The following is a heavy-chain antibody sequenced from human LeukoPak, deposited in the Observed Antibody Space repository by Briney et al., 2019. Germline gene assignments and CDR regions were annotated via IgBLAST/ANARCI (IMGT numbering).Heavy chain of an antibody. CDR2: INRDGSER. Sequence: GGSLRLSCAASGFTFSNYWMTWVRQAPGKGLEWVANINRDGSERYYVDSVKGRFTISRDDAKSSLYLQMNSLRAEDTAVYYCARRNAMDVWGQGTTVTVSS. V-gene: IGHV3-7*03. CDR1: GFTFSNYW. CDR3: ARRNAMDV. J-gene: IGHJ6*02.